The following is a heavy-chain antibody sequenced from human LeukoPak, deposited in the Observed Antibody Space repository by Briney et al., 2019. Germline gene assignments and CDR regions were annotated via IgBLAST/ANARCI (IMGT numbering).Heavy chain of an antibody. V-gene: IGHV3-30*02. CDR2: IRYDGSRK. CDR3: ARDNRYYGSGSYYNGSNWFDP. CDR1: GFIFSSYG. J-gene: IGHJ5*02. D-gene: IGHD3-10*01. Sequence: PGGSLRLSCAASGFIFSSYGMHWVRQAPDKGLEWVAFIRYDGSRKYYADSVKGRFTISRDNSKNTLYLQMNSLRAEDTAVYYCARDNRYYGSGSYYNGSNWFDPWGQGTLVTVSS.